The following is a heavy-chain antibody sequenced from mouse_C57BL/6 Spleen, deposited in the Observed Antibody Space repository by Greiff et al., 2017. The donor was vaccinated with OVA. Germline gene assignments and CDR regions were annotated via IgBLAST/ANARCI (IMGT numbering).Heavy chain of an antibody. CDR2: INPSTGGT. Sequence: VQLQESGPELVQPGASVKISCKASGYSFTGYYMHWVKQSSETSLEWIGEINPSTGGTSYNQKFKGKATLTVDKSSSTAYMQLKSLTSEDSAVYYCARDIYYGNHWYFDVWGTGTTVTVSS. J-gene: IGHJ1*03. D-gene: IGHD2-1*01. CDR3: ARDIYYGNHWYFDV. CDR1: GYSFTGYY. V-gene: IGHV1-43*01.